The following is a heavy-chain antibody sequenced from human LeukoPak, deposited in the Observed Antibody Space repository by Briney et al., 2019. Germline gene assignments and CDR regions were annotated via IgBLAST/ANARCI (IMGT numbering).Heavy chain of an antibody. Sequence: GGSLRLSCAASGFTFDDYGMSWVRQAPGKGLEWVSGITWNGGSTGYADSVKGRFTISRDNAKNSLYLQMNSLRAEDTAVYYCARDYGSGSYWVGNYCWGQGTLVTVSS. J-gene: IGHJ4*02. CDR2: ITWNGGST. V-gene: IGHV3-20*04. CDR3: ARDYGSGSYWVGNYC. D-gene: IGHD3-10*01. CDR1: GFTFDDYG.